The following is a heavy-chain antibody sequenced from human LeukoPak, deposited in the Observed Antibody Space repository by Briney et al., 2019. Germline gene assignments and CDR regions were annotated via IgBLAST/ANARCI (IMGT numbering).Heavy chain of an antibody. V-gene: IGHV4-31*03. CDR1: GGSISSGGYY. D-gene: IGHD3-9*01. J-gene: IGHJ4*02. CDR3: ARDREYYDILTGYYTGRYFDY. CDR2: IYYSGST. Sequence: SQTLSLTCTVSGGSISSGGYYWSWIRQHPGKGLEWIGYIYYSGSTYYNPSLKSRVTISADTSKNQFSLKLSSVAAADTAVYYCARDREYYDILTGYYTGRYFDYWGQGTLVTVSS.